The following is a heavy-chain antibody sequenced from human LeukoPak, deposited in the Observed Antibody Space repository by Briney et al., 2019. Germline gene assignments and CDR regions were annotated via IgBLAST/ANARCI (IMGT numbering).Heavy chain of an antibody. CDR2: IWSDATNR. D-gene: IGHD4-11*01. Sequence: GGPLRLSCAASGFIFSHHGMHWVRQAPGKGLEWVAVIWSDATNRFYAESVKGRFTISRDNSQNTVFLQMNSLRVKDTAIYYCARDAQRGFDYSNSLKNWGHGTLVTVSS. CDR3: ARDAQRGFDYSNSLKN. J-gene: IGHJ4*01. CDR1: GFIFSHHG. V-gene: IGHV3-33*01.